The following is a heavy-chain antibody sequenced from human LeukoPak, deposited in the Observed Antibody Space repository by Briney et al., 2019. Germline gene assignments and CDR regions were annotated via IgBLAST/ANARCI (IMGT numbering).Heavy chain of an antibody. D-gene: IGHD4-11*01. Sequence: GGSLRLSCAASGFTFSSYWMHWVRQVPGKGLVWVSRINAGGSRTTYAGSVKGRFTISRDNAKNTLYLQMNSLRAEDTAVYYCARSNQADDYWGQGTLVTVSS. CDR2: INAGGSRT. J-gene: IGHJ4*02. CDR3: ARSNQADDY. V-gene: IGHV3-74*01. CDR1: GFTFSSYW.